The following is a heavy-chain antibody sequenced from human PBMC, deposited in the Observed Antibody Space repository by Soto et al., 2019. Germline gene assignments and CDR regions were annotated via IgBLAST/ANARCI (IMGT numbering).Heavy chain of an antibody. CDR1: GFSFSSYA. D-gene: IGHD3-3*01. CDR3: AQDRAHDFWSGYHPALAH. Sequence: EVQLLESGGGLVQPGGSLRLSCVGSGFSFSSYAMSWVRQAPGKGPEWVSSISGRGDDTDYADSVKGRFTISRDNAKNTLYIQMNSLRDVDTALYYCAQDRAHDFWSGYHPALAHWGQGTLVTVSS. CDR2: ISGRGDDT. V-gene: IGHV3-23*01. J-gene: IGHJ4*02.